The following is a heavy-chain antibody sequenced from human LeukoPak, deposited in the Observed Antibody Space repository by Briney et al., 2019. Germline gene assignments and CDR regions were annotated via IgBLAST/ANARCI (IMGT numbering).Heavy chain of an antibody. CDR2: ISGDGGST. CDR1: GFTFDDYA. CDR3: AKDDCSGGSCYSVFDY. D-gene: IGHD2-15*01. Sequence: QPGGSLRLSCAASGFTFDDYAMHWVRQAPGKGLEWVSLISGDGGSTYYADSVKGRFTISRDNSKNSLYLQMNRLRTEDTALYYCAKDDCSGGSCYSVFDYWGQGTLVTVSS. V-gene: IGHV3-43*02. J-gene: IGHJ4*02.